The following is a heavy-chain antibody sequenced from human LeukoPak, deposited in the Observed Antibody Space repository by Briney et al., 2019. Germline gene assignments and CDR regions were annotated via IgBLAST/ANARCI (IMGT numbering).Heavy chain of an antibody. D-gene: IGHD6-19*01. CDR1: GYSFTSYY. CDR2: INPSGGST. CDR3: ATLTPYIAVAGSLSPPFDY. V-gene: IGHV1-46*03. Sequence: ASVKVSCKGSGYSFTSYYMHWVRQAPGQGLEWMGIINPSGGSTSYAQKFQGRVTMTRDTSTSTVYMELSSLRSEDTAVYYCATLTPYIAVAGSLSPPFDYWGQGTLVTVSS. J-gene: IGHJ4*02.